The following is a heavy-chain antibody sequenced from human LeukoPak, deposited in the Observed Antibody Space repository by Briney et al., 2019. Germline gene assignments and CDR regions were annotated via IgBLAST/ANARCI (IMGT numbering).Heavy chain of an antibody. CDR2: IIPIFGTA. J-gene: IGHJ5*02. CDR3: AREHDYGDYNWFDP. D-gene: IGHD4-17*01. V-gene: IGHV1-69*06. Sequence: SVKVSCKASGGTFSSYAISWVRQAPGQGLEWMGGIIPIFGTANYAQKFQGRVTITADKSTSTAYMELSSLRSEDTAVYYCAREHDYGDYNWFDPWGQGTLVTVSS. CDR1: GGTFSSYA.